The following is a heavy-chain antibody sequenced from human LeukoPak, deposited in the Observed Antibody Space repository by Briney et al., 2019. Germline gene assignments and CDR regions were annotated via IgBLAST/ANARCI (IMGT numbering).Heavy chain of an antibody. CDR3: AKDRQRSYYGSGSYGDY. J-gene: IGHJ4*02. CDR2: ISGSGGST. D-gene: IGHD3-10*01. CDR1: GFTFSSYA. Sequence: GGSLRLSFAASGFTFSSYAMSWVRQAPGKGLEWVPAISGSGGSTYYADSVKGRFTISRDNSKNTLYLQMNSLRAEDTAVYYCAKDRQRSYYGSGSYGDYWGQGTLVTVSS. V-gene: IGHV3-23*01.